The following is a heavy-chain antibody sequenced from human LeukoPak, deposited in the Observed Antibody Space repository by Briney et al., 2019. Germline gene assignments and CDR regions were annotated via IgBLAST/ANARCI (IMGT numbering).Heavy chain of an antibody. D-gene: IGHD1-26*01. V-gene: IGHV4-39*02. J-gene: IGHJ4*02. CDR2: IYYSGST. CDR3: ARERSGSYTDY. Sequence: PSETLSLTCTVSGGSLSSSSYYWGWIRQPPGKGLEWIGSIYYSGSTYYNPSLKSRVTISVDTSKNQFSLKLSSVTAADTAVYYCARERSGSYTDYWGQGTLVTVSS. CDR1: GGSLSSSSYY.